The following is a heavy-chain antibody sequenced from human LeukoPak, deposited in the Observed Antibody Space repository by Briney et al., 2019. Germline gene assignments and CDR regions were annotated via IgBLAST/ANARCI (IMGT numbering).Heavy chain of an antibody. Sequence: GGSLRLSCAASGFTLSSYSMNWVRQAPGKGLEWISYIDSDTYGNTIYYPHTVKGRFTISRDNAKNSLYLQMDSLRSDDTAVYYCARDLRHREYSSGCPPGGYWGQGTLVTVSS. V-gene: IGHV3-48*01. CDR2: IDSDTYGNTI. D-gene: IGHD6-19*01. CDR3: ARDLRHREYSSGCPPGGY. J-gene: IGHJ4*02. CDR1: GFTLSSYS.